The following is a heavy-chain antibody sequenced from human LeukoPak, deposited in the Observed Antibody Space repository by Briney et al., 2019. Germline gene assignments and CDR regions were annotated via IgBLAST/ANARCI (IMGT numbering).Heavy chain of an antibody. J-gene: IGHJ4*02. V-gene: IGHV4-39*07. CDR3: ATTTIRLGY. Sequence: SQTLPLTCTVSGGSNSRSSNYWGWIRQSPGTGLEWIGSIYYSGSTYYNPSLKSRVTISIDTSKNQFSLKLSSVTAADTAVYYCATTTIRLGYWGQGTLVTVSS. D-gene: IGHD1-1*01. CDR2: IYYSGST. CDR1: GGSNSRSSNY.